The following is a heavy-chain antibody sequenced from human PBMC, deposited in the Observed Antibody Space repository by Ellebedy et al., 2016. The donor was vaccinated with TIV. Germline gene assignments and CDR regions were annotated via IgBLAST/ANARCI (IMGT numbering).Heavy chain of an antibody. V-gene: IGHV3-7*01. CDR1: GFSFSSHA. CDR3: ATDGSYGDYRTPRHAFVF. J-gene: IGHJ3*01. Sequence: GESLKISCAASGFSFSSHAMNWVRQAPGKGLEWVANIRLDGGDKYYVDSVKGRFTVSRDNAKNSLYLQMTSLRADETGVYYCATDGSYGDYRTPRHAFVFWGQGTRVTVSS. D-gene: IGHD4-17*01. CDR2: IRLDGGDK.